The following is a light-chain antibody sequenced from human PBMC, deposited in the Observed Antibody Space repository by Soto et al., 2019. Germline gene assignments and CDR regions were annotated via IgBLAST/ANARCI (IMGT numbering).Light chain of an antibody. V-gene: IGKV4-1*01. Sequence: DIVMTQSPDSLAVSLGERATINCKSSQSVLYSSNNKNYLAWYQQKPGQPPKLLIYWASTRESGVPDRFSGSGSGTDFTLTISSLQAEDVAVYYCLQYSTFPRTFGQGTKVDVK. J-gene: IGKJ1*01. CDR3: LQYSTFPRT. CDR1: QSVLYSSNNKNY. CDR2: WAS.